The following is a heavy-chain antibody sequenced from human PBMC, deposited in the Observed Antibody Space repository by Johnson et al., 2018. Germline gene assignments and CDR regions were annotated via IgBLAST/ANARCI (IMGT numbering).Heavy chain of an antibody. CDR2: IYYSGST. CDR1: GGSISSYY. CDR3: ATPRGDYYVGAFDI. Sequence: QVQLQESGPGLVKPSETLSLTCTVSGGSISSYYWSWIRQPPGKGLEWIGYIYYSGSTNYNPSLKSRVTISVDTAKNQFSLKLIFVTAADTAVYYCATPRGDYYVGAFDIWGQGTMVTVSS. D-gene: IGHD3-10*02. J-gene: IGHJ3*02. V-gene: IGHV4-59*08.